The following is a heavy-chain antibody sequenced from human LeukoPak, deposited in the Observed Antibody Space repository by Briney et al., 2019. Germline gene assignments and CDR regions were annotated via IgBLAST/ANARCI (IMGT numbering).Heavy chain of an antibody. CDR1: GFTVSSNY. CDR3: ASSPYCYDSSGYYSYYYYGMDV. Sequence: GGSLRLSCAASGFTVSSNYMSWVRHPPGKGLERVSVIYSGGSTYYADSAKGRFTISRDNSKNTLYLQMNSQRAEDTAVYYCASSPYCYDSSGYYSYYYYGMDVWGQGTTVTVSS. CDR2: IYSGGST. J-gene: IGHJ6*02. D-gene: IGHD3-22*01. V-gene: IGHV3-66*01.